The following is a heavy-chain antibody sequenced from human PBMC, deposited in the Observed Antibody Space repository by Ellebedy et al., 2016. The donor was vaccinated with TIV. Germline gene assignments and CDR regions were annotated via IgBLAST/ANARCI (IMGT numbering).Heavy chain of an antibody. V-gene: IGHV3-21*06. CDR2: IRSTGSDK. CDR3: SREGSTPDP. Sequence: GESLKTSCVAPCFTFSNYNMNWGRQSPGKGLEWVSSIRSTGSDKYYAESVKGRFTISRDNAQDTRFLQMNSLRAEDTAVYFCSREGSTPDPWGQGTLVIVSS. J-gene: IGHJ5*02. D-gene: IGHD2-15*01. CDR1: CFTFSNYN.